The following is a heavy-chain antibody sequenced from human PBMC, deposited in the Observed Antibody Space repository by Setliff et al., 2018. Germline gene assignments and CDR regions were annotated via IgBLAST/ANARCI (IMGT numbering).Heavy chain of an antibody. J-gene: IGHJ6*03. CDR1: GYSFTSYG. D-gene: IGHD3-3*01. Sequence: ASVKVSCKTSGYSFTSYGISWVRQAPGQGLEWMGHIITYNDNTKYAQKFQGRITVTTDLSTSTAYLDLRSLGSDDTAVYYCVRDSRITVLGVDNYHYMDVWGRGTTVTVSS. V-gene: IGHV1-18*01. CDR2: IITYNDNT. CDR3: VRDSRITVLGVDNYHYMDV.